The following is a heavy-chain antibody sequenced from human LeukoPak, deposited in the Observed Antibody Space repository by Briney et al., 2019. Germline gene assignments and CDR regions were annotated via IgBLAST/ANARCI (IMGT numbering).Heavy chain of an antibody. CDR3: ARILSPTIRFGVGIFDP. J-gene: IGHJ5*02. Sequence: ASVKVFCKASGYTFTSYDINWVRQATGQGLEWMGWMNPNSGNTGYAQKFQGRVTITRNTSISTAYMELSSLRSEDTAVYYCARILSPTIRFGVGIFDPWGQGTLVTVSS. V-gene: IGHV1-8*03. CDR1: GYTFTSYD. D-gene: IGHD3-16*01. CDR2: MNPNSGNT.